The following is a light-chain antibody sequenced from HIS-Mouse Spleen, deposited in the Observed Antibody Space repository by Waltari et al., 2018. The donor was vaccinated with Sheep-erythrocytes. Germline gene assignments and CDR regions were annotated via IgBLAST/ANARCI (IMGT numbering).Light chain of an antibody. Sequence: QSALTQPPSASGSPGQSVTLPCPGTSRDVGVHNYVSWYQQHPGKAPKLMMYEVSKRPSGVPDRFSGSKSGNTASLTVSGLQAEDEADYYCSSYAGSNNWVFGGGTKLTVL. CDR3: SSYAGSNNWV. V-gene: IGLV2-8*01. J-gene: IGLJ3*02. CDR2: EVS. CDR1: SRDVGVHNY.